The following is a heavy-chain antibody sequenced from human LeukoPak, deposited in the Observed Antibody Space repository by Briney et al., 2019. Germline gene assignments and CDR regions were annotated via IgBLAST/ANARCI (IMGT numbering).Heavy chain of an antibody. CDR1: ALNFRYYS. CDR3: ATAPFGNPDYTDV. V-gene: IGHV3-48*01. J-gene: IGHJ6*03. CDR2: VSPTGTT. D-gene: IGHD2-21*02. Sequence: HPGGSLRLSCVASALNFRYYSLKWCRQGPGKGLEWGAHVSPTGTTHYSDSVRGRFTISRDNVRNSLSLQMLSLRSADTGPHLGATAPFGNPDYTDVWGRGTTVTVSS.